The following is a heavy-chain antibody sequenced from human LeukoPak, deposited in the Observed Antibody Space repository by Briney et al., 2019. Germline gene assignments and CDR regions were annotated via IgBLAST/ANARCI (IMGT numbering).Heavy chain of an antibody. CDR3: ARDHSSGLYYFDY. J-gene: IGHJ4*02. CDR1: GGTFSSYA. V-gene: IGHV1-69*13. Sequence: SVKVSCKASGGTFSSYAISWVRQAPGQGLEWMGGIIPIFGTANYAQKFQGRVTITADESTSTAYMELSSLRSEDTAVYYCARDHSSGLYYFDYWGQGTLVTVSS. D-gene: IGHD6-19*01. CDR2: IIPIFGTA.